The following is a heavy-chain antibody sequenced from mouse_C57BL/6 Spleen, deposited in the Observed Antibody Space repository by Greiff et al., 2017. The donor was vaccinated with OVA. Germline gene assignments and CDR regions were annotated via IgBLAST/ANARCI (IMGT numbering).Heavy chain of an antibody. Sequence: QVQLQQPGTELVKPGASVKLSCKASVYTFTSYWMHWVKQRPGQGLEWIGIINPCNGGSNYNEKFKCKATLTVDKSTSTAYRQLSSLTSEDSAVYYCARGGRSWCAYWGQGTLVTVSA. J-gene: IGHJ3*01. CDR1: VYTFTSYW. V-gene: IGHV1-53*01. CDR3: ARGGRSWCAY. CDR2: INPCNGGS.